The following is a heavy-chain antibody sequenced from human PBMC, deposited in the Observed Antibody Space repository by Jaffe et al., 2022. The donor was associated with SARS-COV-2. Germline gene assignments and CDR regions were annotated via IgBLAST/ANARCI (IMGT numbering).Heavy chain of an antibody. CDR2: IYYSGST. V-gene: IGHV4-39*01. CDR1: GGSISSSSYY. D-gene: IGHD5-12*01. Sequence: QLQLQESGPGLVKPSETLSLTCTVSGGSISSSSYYWGWIRQPPGKGLEWIGSIYYSGSTYYNPSLKSRVTISVDTSKNQFSLKLSSVTAADTAVYYCARHPDGYNSGYYYMDVWGKGTTVTVSS. J-gene: IGHJ6*03. CDR3: ARHPDGYNSGYYYMDV.